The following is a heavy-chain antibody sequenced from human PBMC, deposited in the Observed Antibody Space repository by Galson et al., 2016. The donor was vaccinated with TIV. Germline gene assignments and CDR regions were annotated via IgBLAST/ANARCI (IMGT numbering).Heavy chain of an antibody. CDR1: GDSVGRAGYR. CDR2: DVHSGSS. V-gene: IGHV4-39*01. Sequence: ETLSLTCTVSGDSVGRAGYRWGWIRQPPGKGLEWIGSDVHSGSSDSSESHKTRVTMSVDTSKNAFSLQLNSVTAADSALYFCARWYGSSFDKWGQGIRVTVSS. J-gene: IGHJ5*02. D-gene: IGHD6-6*01. CDR3: ARWYGSSFDK.